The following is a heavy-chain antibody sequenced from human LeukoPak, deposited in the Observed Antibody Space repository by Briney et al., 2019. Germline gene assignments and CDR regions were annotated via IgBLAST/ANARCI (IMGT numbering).Heavy chain of an antibody. D-gene: IGHD2-15*01. CDR3: ARHGLEGCRGGMCYRSFHYYGMDV. CDR2: IFPGDFEL. V-gene: IGHV5-51*01. CDR1: GYSFQDYW. Sequence: GESLKISCKGSGYSFQDYWIGWVRQMPGKGLEWMGIIFPGDFELKYSPSFQGQVIISVDKSIDTAYLQWSSLQASDTAMYYCARHGLEGCRGGMCYRSFHYYGMDVWGQGTTVTVSS. J-gene: IGHJ6*02.